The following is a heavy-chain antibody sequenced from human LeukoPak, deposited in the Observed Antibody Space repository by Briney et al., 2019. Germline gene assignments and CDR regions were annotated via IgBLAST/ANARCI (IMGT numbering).Heavy chain of an antibody. CDR1: GFPFSSHW. D-gene: IGHD3-16*02. J-gene: IGHJ4*02. V-gene: IGHV3-7*01. Sequence: GGSLRLSCAASGFPFSSHWLSWFRQSPGKGLEWVAHINQDGSEKSYVDSVKGRFTISRDNARNSQWLQMNSLRAEDTAVYYCARDVRGYPLDYWGQGTLVTVSS. CDR2: INQDGSEK. CDR3: ARDVRGYPLDY.